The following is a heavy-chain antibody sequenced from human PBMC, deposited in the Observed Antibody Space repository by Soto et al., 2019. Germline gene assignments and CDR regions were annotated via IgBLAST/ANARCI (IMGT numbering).Heavy chain of an antibody. CDR3: ARGDTAMVTIDY. J-gene: IGHJ4*02. CDR1: GGSFSGYY. Sequence: SETLSLTCAVYGGSFSGYYWSWIRQPPGKGLEWIGEINHSGSTNYNPSLKSRVTISVDTSKNQFSLKLSSVTAADTAVYYCARGDTAMVTIDYWGQGTLVTVSS. V-gene: IGHV4-34*01. CDR2: INHSGST. D-gene: IGHD5-18*01.